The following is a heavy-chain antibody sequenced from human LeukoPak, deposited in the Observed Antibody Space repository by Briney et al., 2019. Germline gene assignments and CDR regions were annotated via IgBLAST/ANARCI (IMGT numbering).Heavy chain of an antibody. J-gene: IGHJ3*02. CDR1: GFTFDDYA. CDR3: AKVGASSAFDI. D-gene: IGHD1-26*01. V-gene: IGHV3-9*03. Sequence: PGGSLRLACAASGFTFDDYAMHWVRQAPGKGLEWVSGISWNSGSIGYADSVKGRFTISRDNAKNSLYLQMNSLRAEDMALYYCAKVGASSAFDIWGQGTMVTVSS. CDR2: ISWNSGSI.